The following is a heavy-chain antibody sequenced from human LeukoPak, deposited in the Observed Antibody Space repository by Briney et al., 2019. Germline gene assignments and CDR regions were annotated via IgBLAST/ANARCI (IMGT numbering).Heavy chain of an antibody. J-gene: IGHJ4*02. Sequence: GGSLRLSCAASGFTFSSYGMHWVRQAPGKGLEWVAVISYDGSNKYYADSVKGRFTISRDNSKNTLYLQMNSLRAEDTAVYYCAKDAPLLYYDILTGYTTEFDYWGQGTLVTVSS. V-gene: IGHV3-30*18. CDR1: GFTFSSYG. D-gene: IGHD3-9*01. CDR2: ISYDGSNK. CDR3: AKDAPLLYYDILTGYTTEFDY.